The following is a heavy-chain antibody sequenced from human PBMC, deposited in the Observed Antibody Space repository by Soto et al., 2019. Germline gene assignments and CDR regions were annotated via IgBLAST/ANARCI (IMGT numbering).Heavy chain of an antibody. CDR2: IKSKTDGGTT. CDR1: GFTFTSAW. V-gene: IGHV3-15*01. Sequence: EVQLVESGGGLIEPGGSLRLSCAASGFTFTSAWMSWVRQAPGKGLEWVGRIKSKTDGGTTDYAAPVRGRFTISRDDSKNTLYVQLNSLKTEDTAVYYCTTDSILPPLFPWGQGTLVTVSS. J-gene: IGHJ5*02. D-gene: IGHD3-3*02. CDR3: TTDSILPPLFP.